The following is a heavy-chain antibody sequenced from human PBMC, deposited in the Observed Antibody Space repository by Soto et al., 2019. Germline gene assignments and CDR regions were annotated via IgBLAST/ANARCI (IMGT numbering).Heavy chain of an antibody. D-gene: IGHD2-8*02. V-gene: IGHV4-59*12. CDR2: IYYSGST. J-gene: IGHJ4*02. Sequence: SETLSLTCTVSGGSISSYSWSWIRQPPGKGLEWIGYIYYSGSTNYNPSLKSRVTISVDTSKNQFSLKLTSVTAADTAVYYCARDKITGLFDYWGQGTLVTVSS. CDR1: GGSISSYS. CDR3: ARDKITGLFDY.